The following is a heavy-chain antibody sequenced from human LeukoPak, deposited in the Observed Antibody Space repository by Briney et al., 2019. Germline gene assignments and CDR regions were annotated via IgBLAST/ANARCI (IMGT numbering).Heavy chain of an antibody. CDR1: GYTFTSYN. CDR3: AREDSTGYSSLDY. J-gene: IGHJ4*02. CDR2: INLKSGGT. Sequence: ASVKVSCKASGYTFTSYNMHWVRQAPGQGLEWMGWINLKSGGTNYAQKFQARVTMTRETSISTAYMELSRLRSDDTAVYYCAREDSTGYSSLDYWGQGTLVTVSS. V-gene: IGHV1-2*02. D-gene: IGHD3-22*01.